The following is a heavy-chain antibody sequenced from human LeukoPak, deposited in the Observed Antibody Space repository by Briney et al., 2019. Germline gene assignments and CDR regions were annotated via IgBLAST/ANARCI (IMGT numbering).Heavy chain of an antibody. D-gene: IGHD6-13*01. CDR2: IKQDGSET. CDR3: ARHPNSNWDY. CDR1: GFTFTTYW. J-gene: IGHJ4*02. V-gene: IGHV3-7*01. Sequence: PGGSLRLSCVASGFTFTTYWMNWVRQAPGKGLEWVANIKQDGSETYYVDSVKGRFTISRDNGRNSLFLQMGSLRVEDTAVYYCARHPNSNWDYWGQGTLVTVSS.